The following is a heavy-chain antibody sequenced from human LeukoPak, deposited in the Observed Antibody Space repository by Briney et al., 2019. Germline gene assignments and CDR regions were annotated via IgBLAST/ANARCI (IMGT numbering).Heavy chain of an antibody. J-gene: IGHJ5*02. CDR3: AKGDAINHFQWFDP. D-gene: IGHD2-21*02. Sequence: GGSLRLSCAASGFTLSTYAMHWVRQAPGKGLEWVAVISYDGTDTYYADSVKGRFTISRDNSKNTLYLEMNSLRAEDTAVYYCAKGDAINHFQWFDPWGKGTQVPVS. CDR1: GFTLSTYA. V-gene: IGHV3-30-3*01. CDR2: ISYDGTDT.